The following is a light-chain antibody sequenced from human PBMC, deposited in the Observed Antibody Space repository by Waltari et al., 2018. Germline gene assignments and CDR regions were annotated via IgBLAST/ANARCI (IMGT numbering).Light chain of an antibody. J-gene: IGLJ3*02. V-gene: IGLV4-69*01. CDR1: SGHSTNI. CDR2: VKGDGRH. CDR3: QTGGHGTWV. Sequence: QLVLTQSPSASASLGASVKLTCPLSSGHSTNIIAWLQQQPEKGPRFLMNVKGDGRHNKGVGIPDRFSGSSSGAERYLTISSLQSEDEADYYCQTGGHGTWVFGGGTRLTVL.